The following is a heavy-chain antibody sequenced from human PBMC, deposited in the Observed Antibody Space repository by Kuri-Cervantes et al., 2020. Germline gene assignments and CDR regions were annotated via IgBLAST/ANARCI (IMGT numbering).Heavy chain of an antibody. CDR2: IYTSGST. CDR3: AREYGLGGSSGWYEVPLPSGAFDI. CDR1: GGSLSSYY. V-gene: IGHV4-4*07. J-gene: IGHJ3*02. D-gene: IGHD6-19*01. Sequence: GSLRLSCAVYGGSLSSYYWSWIRQPAGKGLEWIGRIYTSGSTNYNPSLKSRVTMSVDTSKNQFSLKLSSVTAADTAVYYCAREYGLGGSSGWYEVPLPSGAFDIWGQGTMVTVSS.